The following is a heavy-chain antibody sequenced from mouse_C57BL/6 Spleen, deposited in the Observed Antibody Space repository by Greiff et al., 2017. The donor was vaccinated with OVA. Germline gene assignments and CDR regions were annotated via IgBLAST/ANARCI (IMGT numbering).Heavy chain of an antibody. CDR3: ARGLGRGYAMDY. D-gene: IGHD4-1*01. CDR1: GYAFSSYW. V-gene: IGHV1-80*01. Sequence: VKLVESGAELVKPGASVKISCKASGYAFSSYWMNWVKQRPGKGLEWIGQIYPGDGDTNYNGKFKGKATLTADKSSSTAYMQLSSLTSEDSAVYFCARGLGRGYAMDYWGQGTSVTVSS. CDR2: IYPGDGDT. J-gene: IGHJ4*01.